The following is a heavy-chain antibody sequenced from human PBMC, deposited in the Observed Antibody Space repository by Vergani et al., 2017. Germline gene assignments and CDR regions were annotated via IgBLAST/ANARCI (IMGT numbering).Heavy chain of an antibody. CDR3: ARDPLYSNTWPFLLLEMDV. Sequence: QVQLQESGPGLVKPSQTLSLTCTVSGGSISSGSYYWSWIRQPAGKGLEWIGRIYTGGGTNYNPSLKSRVTISVDTSKNQFSLQLSSVTAADTAVYYCARDPLYSNTWPFLLLEMDVWGQGTTVTVSS. D-gene: IGHD6-13*01. CDR2: IYTGGGT. J-gene: IGHJ6*02. CDR1: GGSISSGSYY. V-gene: IGHV4-61*02.